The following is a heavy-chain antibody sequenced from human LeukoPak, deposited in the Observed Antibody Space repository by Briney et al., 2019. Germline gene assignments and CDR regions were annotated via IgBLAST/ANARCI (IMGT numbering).Heavy chain of an antibody. J-gene: IGHJ4*02. D-gene: IGHD6-13*01. CDR3: ARDLQIAAAGKEVHY. CDR1: GFTFSSYG. CDR2: ISYDGSNK. Sequence: PGGSLRLSCAASGFTFSSYGMHWVRQAPGKGLEWVAVISYDGSNKYYADSVKGRFTISRDNAKNSLYLQMNSLRAEDTAVYYCARDLQIAAAGKEVHYWGQGTLVTVSS. V-gene: IGHV3-30*03.